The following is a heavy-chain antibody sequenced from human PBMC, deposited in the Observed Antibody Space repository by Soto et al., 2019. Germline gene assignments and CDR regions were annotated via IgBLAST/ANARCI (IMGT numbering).Heavy chain of an antibody. CDR2: ISAHNGNT. Sequence: QVHLVQSGAEVKKPGASVKVSCKASGYTFTSYGITWVRQAPGQGLEWMGWISAHNGNTDYAQKLQGRVIVTRDTSPSTAYRELRSLRSYDPAVYYCARGRYGDYWGQGALVTVSS. CDR1: GYTFTSYG. D-gene: IGHD1-1*01. J-gene: IGHJ4*02. V-gene: IGHV1-18*01. CDR3: ARGRYGDY.